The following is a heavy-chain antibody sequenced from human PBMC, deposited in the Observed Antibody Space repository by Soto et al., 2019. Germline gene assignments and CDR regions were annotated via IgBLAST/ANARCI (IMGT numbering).Heavy chain of an antibody. CDR1: GFSLSNARMG. CDR3: ARQAYDFWSGYYTYYFDY. D-gene: IGHD3-3*01. Sequence: QVTLKESGPVLVKPTETLTLTCTVSGFSLSNARMGVSWIRQPPGKALEWLAHIFSNDEKSYSTSLKSRLTISKDTSKSQVVLTMPNMDPVDTATYYCARQAYDFWSGYYTYYFDYWGQGTLVTVSS. J-gene: IGHJ4*02. CDR2: IFSNDEK. V-gene: IGHV2-26*01.